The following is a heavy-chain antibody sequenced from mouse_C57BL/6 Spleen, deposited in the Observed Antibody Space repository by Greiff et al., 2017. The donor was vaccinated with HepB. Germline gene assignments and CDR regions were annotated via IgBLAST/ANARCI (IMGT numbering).Heavy chain of an antibody. CDR3: ARDYYGSSYRFAY. V-gene: IGHV1-50*01. J-gene: IGHJ3*01. CDR2: IDPSDSYT. CDR1: GYTFTSYW. Sequence: QVQLKQPGAELVKPGASVKLSCKASGYTFTSYWMQWVKQRPGQGLEWIGEIDPSDSYTNYNQKFKGKATLTVDTSSSTAYMQLSSLTSEDSAVYYCARDYYGSSYRFAYWGQGTLVTVSA. D-gene: IGHD1-1*01.